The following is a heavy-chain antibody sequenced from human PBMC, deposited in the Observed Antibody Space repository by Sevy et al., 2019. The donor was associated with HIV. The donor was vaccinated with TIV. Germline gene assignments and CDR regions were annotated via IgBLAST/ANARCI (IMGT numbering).Heavy chain of an antibody. J-gene: IGHJ4*02. CDR3: AKDLAGPGRRYFDY. Sequence: GGSLRLSCTASGFTFSNFGMHWVRQAPGKGLEWVTFIRFDGSDKYYADSVKGRFTISRDDSKNTLYLQMDSLRAEDTAMYYCAKDLAGPGRRYFDYWGQGTLVTVSS. CDR2: IRFDGSDK. D-gene: IGHD6-13*01. CDR1: GFTFSNFG. V-gene: IGHV3-30*02.